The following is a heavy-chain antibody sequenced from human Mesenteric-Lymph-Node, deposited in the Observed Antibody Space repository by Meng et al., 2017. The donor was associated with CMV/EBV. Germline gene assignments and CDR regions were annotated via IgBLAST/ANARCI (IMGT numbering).Heavy chain of an antibody. V-gene: IGHV4-34*01. D-gene: IGHD3-9*01. J-gene: IGHJ4*02. CDR2: INHSGST. CDR3: ARGSSYDILTGYFDY. CDR1: GGSFSGYY. Sequence: QVEVHQCGAVLLKPSETLSVTFAVYGGSFSGYYWNWIRQSPEKGLEWIGEINHSGSTTYNPSFTSRIIISVDTSTNQISLNMSSVTAADTAVYYCARGSSYDILTGYFDYWGQGALVTVSS.